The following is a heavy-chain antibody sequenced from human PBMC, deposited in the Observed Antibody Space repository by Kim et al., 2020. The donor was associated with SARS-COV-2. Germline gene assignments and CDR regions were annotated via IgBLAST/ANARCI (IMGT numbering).Heavy chain of an antibody. CDR1: GYTFTSYD. V-gene: IGHV1-8*01. D-gene: IGHD5-12*01. J-gene: IGHJ6*02. CDR3: ARARSRDGYNLGYYYYGMDV. Sequence: ASVKVSCKASGYTFTSYDINWVRQATGQGLEWMGWMNPNSGNTGYAQKFQGRVTMTRNTSISTAYMELSSLRSEDTAVYYCARARSRDGYNLGYYYYGMDVWGQGTTVTVSS. CDR2: MNPNSGNT.